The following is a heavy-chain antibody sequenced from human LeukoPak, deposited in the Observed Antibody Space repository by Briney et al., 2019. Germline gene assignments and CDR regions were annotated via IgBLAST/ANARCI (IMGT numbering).Heavy chain of an antibody. CDR2: INHGGST. CDR1: GGSFSGYY. CDR3: ARGLSYYYDSSGYPNWFDP. V-gene: IGHV4-34*01. D-gene: IGHD3-22*01. J-gene: IGHJ5*02. Sequence: PSETLSLTCAVHGGSFSGYYWSWIRQPPGKGLEWIGEINHGGSTNYNPYLKSRVTISVDTSKNQFYLKLSAVTDADTAVYYCARGLSYYYDSSGYPNWFDPWGQGTLVTVSS.